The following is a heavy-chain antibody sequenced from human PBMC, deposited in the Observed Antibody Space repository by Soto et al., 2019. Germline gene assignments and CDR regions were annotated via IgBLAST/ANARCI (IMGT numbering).Heavy chain of an antibody. J-gene: IGHJ6*02. CDR3: ARGGYDSLPYYYYGMDV. Sequence: EVQLVESGGGLVKPGGSLRLSCAASGFTFSSYSMNWVRQAPGKGLEWVSSISSSSSYIYYADSVKGRFTISRDNAKNSLYLQMNSLRAEDKAVYYCARGGYDSLPYYYYGMDVWGQGTTVTVSS. D-gene: IGHD5-12*01. CDR2: ISSSSSYI. CDR1: GFTFSSYS. V-gene: IGHV3-21*01.